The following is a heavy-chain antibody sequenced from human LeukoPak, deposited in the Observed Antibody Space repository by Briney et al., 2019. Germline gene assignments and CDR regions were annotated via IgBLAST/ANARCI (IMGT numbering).Heavy chain of an antibody. D-gene: IGHD6-19*01. CDR1: GGTFSSYA. Sequence: GASVKVSCKASGGTFSSYAISWVRQAPGQGLEWMGWISAYNGNTNYAQKLQGRVTMTTDTSTSTAYMELRSLRSDDTAVYYCARDRGSGWSNWFDPWGQGTLVTVSS. CDR2: ISAYNGNT. J-gene: IGHJ5*02. V-gene: IGHV1-18*01. CDR3: ARDRGSGWSNWFDP.